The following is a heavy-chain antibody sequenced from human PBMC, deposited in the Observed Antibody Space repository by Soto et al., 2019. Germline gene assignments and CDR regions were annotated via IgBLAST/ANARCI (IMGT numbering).Heavy chain of an antibody. V-gene: IGHV4-31*11. D-gene: IGHD6-13*01. CDR1: GGSISNGGYY. CDR2: IYFSGST. J-gene: IGHJ6*03. CDR3: ARASHSQQPNHRWGGGYMDV. Sequence: QLQLQESGPGLVKPSQTLSLTCAVSGGSISNGGYYWSWIRQHPGKGLEWIGYIYFSGSTYYNPSHKRRVTISVATPKTQFSLKLSSVTAADTAVYYCARASHSQQPNHRWGGGYMDVWGKGTTFTVSS.